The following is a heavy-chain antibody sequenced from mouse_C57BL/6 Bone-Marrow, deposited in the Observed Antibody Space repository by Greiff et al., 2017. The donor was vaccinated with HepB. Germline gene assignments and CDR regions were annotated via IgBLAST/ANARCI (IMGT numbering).Heavy chain of an antibody. Sequence: EVQLQESGGGLVKPGGSLKLSCAASGFTFSSYAMSWVRQTPEKRLEWVATISDGGSYTYYPNNVKGRFTISRDNAKNNLYLQMSHLKSEDTAMYYCARDRTGYAMDYWGQGTSVTVSS. CDR1: GFTFSSYA. V-gene: IGHV5-4*01. J-gene: IGHJ4*01. CDR2: ISDGGSYT. CDR3: ARDRTGYAMDY. D-gene: IGHD4-1*01.